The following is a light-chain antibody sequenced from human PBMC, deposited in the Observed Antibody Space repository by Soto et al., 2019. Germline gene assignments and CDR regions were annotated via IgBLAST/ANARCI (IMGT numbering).Light chain of an antibody. Sequence: EIVLTQSPATLSLSPGDRATLSCRASQSIGTYLAWYQQKPGQAPSLLIYDASNRATGIPARFSGSGSGTDFTLTISSLEHEDVAVYFCQHRNSSPSTWTFGQGTKLEI. V-gene: IGKV3-11*01. J-gene: IGKJ1*01. CDR3: QHRNSSPSTWT. CDR2: DAS. CDR1: QSIGTY.